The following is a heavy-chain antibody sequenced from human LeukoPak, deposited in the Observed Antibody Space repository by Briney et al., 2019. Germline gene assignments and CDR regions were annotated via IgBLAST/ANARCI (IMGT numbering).Heavy chain of an antibody. V-gene: IGHV3-9*01. D-gene: IGHD1-26*01. CDR3: TNGSPYHSGLDV. CDR2: LVSIVVV. J-gene: IGHJ6*02. Sequence: GGSLRLSSAASGFNFHDYAMHWVRQAPGKGWSGSQELVSIVVVYTVSRDNAKNSLYLQMASLRTEDSALYYCTNGSPYHSGLDVWGQGTSVTVSS. CDR1: GFNFHDYA.